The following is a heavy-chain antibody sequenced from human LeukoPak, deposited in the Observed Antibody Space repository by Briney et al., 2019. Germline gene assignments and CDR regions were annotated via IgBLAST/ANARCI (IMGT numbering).Heavy chain of an antibody. J-gene: IGHJ4*02. Sequence: PGWSLRLSCAASGFPFSSYGLHWVRQTPDRGLEWVAVISEEGGRKYHADSVTGRSTISRDNSDNTLYLQMNNLRIEDTAVYYCAKLSPYSGYAVDYWGQGTLVTVSS. D-gene: IGHD5-12*01. CDR3: AKLSPYSGYAVDY. CDR2: ISEEGGRK. V-gene: IGHV3-30*18. CDR1: GFPFSSYG.